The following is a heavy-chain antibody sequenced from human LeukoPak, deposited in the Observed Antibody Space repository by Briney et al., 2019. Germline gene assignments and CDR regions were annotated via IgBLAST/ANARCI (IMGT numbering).Heavy chain of an antibody. CDR3: ARHRRGYSYGPFDY. J-gene: IGHJ4*02. D-gene: IGHD5-18*01. CDR2: IYYIGNT. V-gene: IGHV4-59*08. Sequence: SETLSLTCTVSSGSISDYYWSWIRQPPGKALEWIGYIYYIGNTDYSLSLKSRVSLSVDTSKNQFSLKLRSVTVADTAVYHCARHRRGYSYGPFDYWGQGTLVTVSS. CDR1: SGSISDYY.